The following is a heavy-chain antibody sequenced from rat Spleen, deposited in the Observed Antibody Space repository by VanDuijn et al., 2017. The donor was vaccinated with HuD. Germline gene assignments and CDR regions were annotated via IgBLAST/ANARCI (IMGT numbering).Heavy chain of an antibody. CDR3: TRVLSGAFDY. D-gene: IGHD1-1*01. J-gene: IGHJ2*01. CDR1: GFTFSSFP. Sequence: EVQLVESGGGLVQPGRSMKLSCAASGFTFSSFPMAWVRQAPTKGLEWVATISTSGGSTYYRDSVKGRFTISRDNAKSTLYLQMNSLRSEDTATYYCTRVLSGAFDYWGQGVMVTVSS. CDR2: ISTSGGST. V-gene: IGHV5-46*01.